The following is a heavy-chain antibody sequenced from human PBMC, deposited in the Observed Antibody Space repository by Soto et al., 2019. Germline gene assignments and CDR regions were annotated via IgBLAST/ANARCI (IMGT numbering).Heavy chain of an antibody. J-gene: IGHJ4*02. V-gene: IGHV4-34*01. Sequence: PSETLSLTCAVYGGSFSGYYWSWIRQPPGKGLEWIGEINHSGSTNYNPSLKSRVTISVDTSKNQFSLKLSSVTAADTAVYYCARGLYSSRRFDYWGQGTLVTVSS. CDR2: INHSGST. D-gene: IGHD6-19*01. CDR1: GGSFSGYY. CDR3: ARGLYSSRRFDY.